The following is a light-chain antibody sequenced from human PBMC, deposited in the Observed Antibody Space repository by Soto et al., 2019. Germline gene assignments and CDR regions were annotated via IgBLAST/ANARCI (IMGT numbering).Light chain of an antibody. CDR3: CSYAGDLTL. Sequence: QSALTQPRSVSGSPGQSVTISCTGTSSDVGGYDFVSWYQQHPGKAPKLMISDVSKRPSGVPDRFSGSKSGNTASLTISGLQDEDEADYYCCSYAGDLTLFGGGTKLTVL. CDR1: SSDVGGYDF. CDR2: DVS. V-gene: IGLV2-11*01. J-gene: IGLJ2*01.